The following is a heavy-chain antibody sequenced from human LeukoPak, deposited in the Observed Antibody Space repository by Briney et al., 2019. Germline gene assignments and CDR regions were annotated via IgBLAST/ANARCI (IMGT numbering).Heavy chain of an antibody. V-gene: IGHV3-23*01. CDR2: ISGSGGST. J-gene: IGHJ4*02. D-gene: IGHD3-22*01. Sequence: GGSLRLSCVTSGFTFSNYAMSWVRQAPGKGLEWVPAISGSGGSTYYADSVKGRFTISRDNSKNTLYLQMNSLRAEDTAVYYCAKVVGYYDSSGYYYFDYWGQGTLVTVSS. CDR3: AKVVGYYDSSGYYYFDY. CDR1: GFTFSNYA.